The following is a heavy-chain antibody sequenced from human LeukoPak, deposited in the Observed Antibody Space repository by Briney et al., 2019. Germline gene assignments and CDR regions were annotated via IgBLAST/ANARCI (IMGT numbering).Heavy chain of an antibody. CDR3: ARDHSYGYAYSFDF. D-gene: IGHD5-18*01. CDR2: LSYDGSRK. Sequence: GSLRLSCAAAGFTFSNFAMHWVRQAPGKGLHWVALSYDGSRKYYADSVKSRFTISRDSSTNTVYLEMYSLRPEDTAVYCARDHSYGYAYSFDFWGRGNLVTVSS. CDR1: GFTFSNFA. J-gene: IGHJ4*02. V-gene: IGHV3-30*02.